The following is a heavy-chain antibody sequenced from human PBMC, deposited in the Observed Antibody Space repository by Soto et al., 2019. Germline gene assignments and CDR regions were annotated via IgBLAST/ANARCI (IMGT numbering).Heavy chain of an antibody. CDR1: GFTFSSYA. V-gene: IGHV3-23*01. D-gene: IGHD2-15*01. CDR3: ARGPRYCSGYSCDYYMDV. J-gene: IGHJ6*03. CDR2: ISGSAATT. Sequence: EVQLLESGGGLVQPGGSLRLSCAASGFTFSSYAMSWVRQAPGKGLEWVSAISGSAATTFYADSVKGRFTVSRYNSNNTLYLQMNSLRAEDTAVYYCARGPRYCSGYSCDYYMDVWGKGTTVTVSS.